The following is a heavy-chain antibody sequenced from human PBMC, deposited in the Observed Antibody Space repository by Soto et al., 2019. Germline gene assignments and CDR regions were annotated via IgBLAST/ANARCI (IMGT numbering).Heavy chain of an antibody. J-gene: IGHJ4*02. CDR2: ISYDGSAK. CDR3: AREHDNFDD. V-gene: IGHV3-30-3*01. CDR1: GFTFSNYA. D-gene: IGHD3-22*01. Sequence: QVQLVESGGGVVQPGRSLRLSCAASGFTFSNYAMHWVRQPPGKGLEWLAFISYDGSAKFYADSVKGRFTISRDNSRTTLYLQMSSLRPEDTAVYFCAREHDNFDDWGQGTLVTVSS.